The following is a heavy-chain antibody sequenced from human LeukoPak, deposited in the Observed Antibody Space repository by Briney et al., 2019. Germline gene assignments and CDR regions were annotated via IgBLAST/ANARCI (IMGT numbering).Heavy chain of an antibody. J-gene: IGHJ4*02. V-gene: IGHV3-21*01. CDR1: GFTFSSYS. Sequence: GGSLRLSCAASGFTFSSYSMNWVRQAPGKGLEWVSSISSSSSYIYYADSVKGRFTISRDNAKNSLYLQMNSLRAEDTAVYYCARVSLGITMVRGVIIPDYWGQGTLVTVSP. CDR2: ISSSSSYI. D-gene: IGHD3-10*01. CDR3: ARVSLGITMVRGVIIPDY.